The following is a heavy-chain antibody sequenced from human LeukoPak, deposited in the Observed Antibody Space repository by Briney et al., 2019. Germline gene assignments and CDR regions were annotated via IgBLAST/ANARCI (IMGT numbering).Heavy chain of an antibody. V-gene: IGHV3-21*06. D-gene: IGHD6-13*01. CDR2: IDRSGTYI. CDR3: ARSPWTTSSDLDY. J-gene: IGHJ4*02. Sequence: GGSLRLSCAVSGFSITNYWMTWVRQAPGKGLEWVSSIDRSGTYIYYADSVKGRFTISRDNAKNSLYLQMNSLRAEDTAVYHCARSPWTTSSDLDYWGQGTLVTVSS. CDR1: GFSITNYW.